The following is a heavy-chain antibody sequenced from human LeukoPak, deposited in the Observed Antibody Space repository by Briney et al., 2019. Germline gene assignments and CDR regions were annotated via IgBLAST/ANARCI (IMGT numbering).Heavy chain of an antibody. CDR3: ARQQTYSSGWYYFDY. Sequence: SETLSLTCTVSGGSISSYYWSWIRQPPGKGLGWIGYTYYGGSTNYNPSLKGRVTISRDTSKNQFSLKLTSVTAADTAVYYCARQQTYSSGWYYFDYWGQGTLVTVSS. CDR1: GGSISSYY. J-gene: IGHJ4*02. CDR2: TYYGGST. V-gene: IGHV4-59*08. D-gene: IGHD6-19*01.